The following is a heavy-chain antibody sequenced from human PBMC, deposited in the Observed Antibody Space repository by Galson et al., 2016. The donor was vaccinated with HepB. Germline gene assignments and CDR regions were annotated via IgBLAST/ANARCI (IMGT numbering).Heavy chain of an antibody. CDR1: GDSFSNYA. D-gene: IGHD3-10*01. Sequence: SGDSFSNYAISWVRQAPGQGLEWMGGTIPIFGSANYAQKFQGRVTITADTSTSTAYMELSSLRSEGTAMYYCARGGEGSGSYYNDWFDPWGQGTLVTVSS. CDR3: ARGGEGSGSYYNDWFDP. V-gene: IGHV1-69*06. J-gene: IGHJ5*02. CDR2: TIPIFGSA.